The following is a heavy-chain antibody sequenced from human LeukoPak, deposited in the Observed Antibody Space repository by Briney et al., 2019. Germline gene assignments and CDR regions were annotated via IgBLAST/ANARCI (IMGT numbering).Heavy chain of an antibody. CDR2: ISAYNGNT. CDR3: AREWYDSSGYYYFDY. CDR1: GYTFTSYG. J-gene: IGHJ4*02. V-gene: IGHV1-18*01. D-gene: IGHD3-22*01. Sequence: ASVKVSCKASGYTFTSYGISWVRQAPGQELEWMRWISAYNGNTNYAQKLQGRVTMTTDTSTSTAYMELRSLRSDDTAVYYCAREWYDSSGYYYFDYWGRGTLVTVSS.